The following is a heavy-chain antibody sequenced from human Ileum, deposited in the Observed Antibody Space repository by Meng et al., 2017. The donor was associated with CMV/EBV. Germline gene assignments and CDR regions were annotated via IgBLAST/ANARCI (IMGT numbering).Heavy chain of an antibody. CDR3: AKRCSGCSSWTETDY. CDR1: GFTFNNYA. Sequence: GGSLRLSCAASGFTFNNYAMSWVRQAPGKGLEWVSTIGGSGGSTYYADSVKGRFTFSRDNSKNTLYLQMNSLRTEDTAVYYCAKRCSGCSSWTETDYWGQGTLVTVSS. J-gene: IGHJ4*02. D-gene: IGHD6-13*01. V-gene: IGHV3-23*01. CDR2: IGGSGGST.